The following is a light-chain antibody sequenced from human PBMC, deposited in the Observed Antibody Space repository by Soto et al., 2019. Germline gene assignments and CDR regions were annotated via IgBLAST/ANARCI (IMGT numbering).Light chain of an antibody. CDR1: RSNIGAGYD. Sequence: QSVLTQPPSVSGAPGQRVTISCTGSRSNIGAGYDVHWYQQLPGTAPKLLIYGNSNRPSGVPDRFSGSKSGTSASLAITGLQAEDDADYYCQSYDSSLSGWVFGGGTKVTVL. CDR2: GNS. CDR3: QSYDSSLSGWV. J-gene: IGLJ3*02. V-gene: IGLV1-40*01.